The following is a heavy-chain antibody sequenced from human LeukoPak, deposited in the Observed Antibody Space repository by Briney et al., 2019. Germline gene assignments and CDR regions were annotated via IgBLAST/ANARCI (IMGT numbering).Heavy chain of an antibody. CDR1: GYTFTSYG. CDR3: ARVIRGLYSSYYMDV. Sequence: ASVKVSCKASGYTFTSYGISWVRQAPGQGLEWMGWISAYNGNTNYAQRLQGRVTMTTDTSTSTAYMELRSLRSDDTAVYYCARVIRGLYSSYYMDVWGKGTTVTVSS. D-gene: IGHD3-16*02. CDR2: ISAYNGNT. V-gene: IGHV1-18*01. J-gene: IGHJ6*03.